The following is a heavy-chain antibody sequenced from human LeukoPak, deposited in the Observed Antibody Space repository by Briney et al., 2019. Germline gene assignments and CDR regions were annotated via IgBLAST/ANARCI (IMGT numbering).Heavy chain of an antibody. D-gene: IGHD2-15*01. CDR3: AKGTLGYCSGGSCYSR. V-gene: IGHV3-23*01. CDR1: GFTFSSYA. Sequence: GGSLRLSCAASGFTFSSYAMSWVRQAPGKGLEWVSAISGSGGSTYYADSVKGRFTISRDNSKNTLYLQMNSLRAEDTAVYYCAKGTLGYCSGGSCYSRWGQGTLVTVSP. J-gene: IGHJ4*02. CDR2: ISGSGGST.